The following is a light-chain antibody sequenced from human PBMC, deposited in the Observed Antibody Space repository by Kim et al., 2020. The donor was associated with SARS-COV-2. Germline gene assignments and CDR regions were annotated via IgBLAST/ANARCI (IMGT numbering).Light chain of an antibody. Sequence: SPGERATLSCRASQSVSNNLAWYQHNPGQPPRLLIYGASTRATGVPDRFSGSGSGTDFTLTVSSLQSEDFGIYYCHQYNDWPPGDTFGQGTKLEI. V-gene: IGKV3-15*01. CDR3: HQYNDWPPGDT. J-gene: IGKJ2*01. CDR1: QSVSNN. CDR2: GAS.